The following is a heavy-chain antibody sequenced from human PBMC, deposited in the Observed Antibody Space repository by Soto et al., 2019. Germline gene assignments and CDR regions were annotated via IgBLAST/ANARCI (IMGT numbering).Heavy chain of an antibody. CDR1: GFTFGSRW. J-gene: IGHJ4*02. CDR2: ISSGGTTT. V-gene: IGHV3-74*01. Sequence: EVQLVESGGGLVQPGGSLRLSCAASGFTFGSRWMHWVRQAPGKGLVYVSRISSGGTTTNYAESVKGRFTISRDNARNTLYLQMNSLRVEDTAVYYCARFGTSYDTSGFRYWGQGTPVTVSS. CDR3: ARFGTSYDTSGFRY. D-gene: IGHD3-22*01.